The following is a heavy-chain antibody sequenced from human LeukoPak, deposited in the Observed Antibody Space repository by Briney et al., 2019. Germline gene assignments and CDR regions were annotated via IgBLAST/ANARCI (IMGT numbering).Heavy chain of an antibody. CDR3: ARAEVARTNRPPDY. V-gene: IGHV3-30-3*01. CDR2: ISYHGNDK. J-gene: IGHJ4*02. D-gene: IGHD1-1*01. CDR1: GFTFSSYA. Sequence: PGGSLRLSCAASGFTFSSYAMHWVRQAPGKGLEWVAAISYHGNDKYYADSVKGRFTISRGNSMSTLYLQMNSLTPEDTAVYYCARAEVARTNRPPDYWGQGTLVTVSS.